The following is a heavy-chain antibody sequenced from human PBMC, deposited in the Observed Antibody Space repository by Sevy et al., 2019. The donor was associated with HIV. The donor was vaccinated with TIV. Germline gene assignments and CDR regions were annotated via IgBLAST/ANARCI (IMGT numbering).Heavy chain of an antibody. J-gene: IGHJ4*02. CDR2: INPNSGGT. V-gene: IGHV1-2*02. CDR3: ARMGDYYDDSGYYPLKF. D-gene: IGHD3-22*01. Sequence: ASVKVSCKASGYTFTAYYIHWVRQAPGQGLEWMGWINPNSGGTYFAKKFQDSVTLTTDTSVNTAYMELRSLRFDDTAVYYCARMGDYYDDSGYYPLKFWGQGTLVTVSS. CDR1: GYTFTAYY.